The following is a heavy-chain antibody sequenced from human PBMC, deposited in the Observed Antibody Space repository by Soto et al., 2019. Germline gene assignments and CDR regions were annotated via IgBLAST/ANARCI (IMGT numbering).Heavy chain of an antibody. CDR3: AREGGAVVVPAARLWYYGMDV. CDR2: INWNGGST. D-gene: IGHD2-2*01. CDR1: GFTFDDYG. J-gene: IGHJ6*02. V-gene: IGHV3-20*04. Sequence: GGSLRLSCAASGFTFDDYGMSWVRQAPGKGLEWVSGINWNGGSTGYADSVKGRFTISRDNAKNSLYLQMNSLRAEDTALYYCAREGGAVVVPAARLWYYGMDVWGQGTTVTVSS.